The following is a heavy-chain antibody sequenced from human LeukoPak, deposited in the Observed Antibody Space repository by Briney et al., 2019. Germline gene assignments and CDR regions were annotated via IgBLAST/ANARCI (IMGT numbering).Heavy chain of an antibody. V-gene: IGHV4-59*01. CDR1: GGSISNYY. Sequence: PSETLSLTCTVSGGSISNYYWSWIRQPPGKGLEWIGYIYYSGNTNYNPSLKSRVTISVDTSKNQFSLKLNSVTAADTVVYYCARVRYCSTNRCYDREFDNWGQGTLVTVSS. D-gene: IGHD2-2*01. CDR3: ARVRYCSTNRCYDREFDN. J-gene: IGHJ4*02. CDR2: IYYSGNT.